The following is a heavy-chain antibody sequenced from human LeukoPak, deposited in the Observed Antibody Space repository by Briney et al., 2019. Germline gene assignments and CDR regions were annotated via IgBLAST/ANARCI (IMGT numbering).Heavy chain of an antibody. Sequence: GASVKVSCKASGGTFSSYAISWVRQAPGQGLEWMGGIIPIFGTANYAQKFQGRVTITTDESTSTAYMELSSLRSEDTAVYYCASHYYGSGSYYPGNAPGAFDIWGQGTMVTVSS. CDR3: ASHYYGSGSYYPGNAPGAFDI. V-gene: IGHV1-69*05. CDR1: GGTFSSYA. J-gene: IGHJ3*02. D-gene: IGHD3-10*01. CDR2: IIPIFGTA.